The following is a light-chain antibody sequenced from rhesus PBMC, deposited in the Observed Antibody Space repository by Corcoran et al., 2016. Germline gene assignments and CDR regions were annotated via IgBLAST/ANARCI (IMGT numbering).Light chain of an antibody. Sequence: DIVMTQTPLCLPITPGEPASISCRSSQSLLHSNGNTYLHGYLQQPGPSQLLLSYGGSTRASGVPDRFSGNGACTDFTLKICKVEAADVGVYYCVQALAFPFTFGPGTKLDIK. CDR3: VQALAFPFT. J-gene: IGKJ3*01. CDR2: GGS. V-gene: IGKV2-72*01. CDR1: QSLLHSNGNTY.